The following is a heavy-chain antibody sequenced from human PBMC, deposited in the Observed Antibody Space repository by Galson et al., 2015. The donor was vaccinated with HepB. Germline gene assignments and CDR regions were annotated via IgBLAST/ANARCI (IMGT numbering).Heavy chain of an antibody. CDR2: IEQDGSEK. CDR3: ARVGKVRYNWDDLVLDYFDY. V-gene: IGHV3-7*03. CDR1: GFTFSSYW. Sequence: SLRLSCAASGFTFSSYWMSWVRQAPGKGLEWVANIEQDGSEKYYVDSVKGRFTISRDNAKNSLYLQMNSLRAEDTAVYYCARVGKVRYNWDDLVLDYFDYWGQGTLVTVSS. D-gene: IGHD1-20*01. J-gene: IGHJ4*02.